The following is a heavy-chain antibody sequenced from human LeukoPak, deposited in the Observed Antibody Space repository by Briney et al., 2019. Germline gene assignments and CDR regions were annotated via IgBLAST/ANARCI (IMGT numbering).Heavy chain of an antibody. CDR2: INHSGST. J-gene: IGHJ4*02. D-gene: IGHD6-13*01. CDR1: GGSFSGYY. Sequence: SETLSLTCAVYGGSFSGYYWSWIRQPPGKGLEWIGEINHSGSTNYNPSLRSRVTMSVDTSKNQFSLRLRSVTAADTAVYYCARQIASAGTAGFDFWGQGALVTVSS. CDR3: ARQIASAGTAGFDF. V-gene: IGHV4-34*01.